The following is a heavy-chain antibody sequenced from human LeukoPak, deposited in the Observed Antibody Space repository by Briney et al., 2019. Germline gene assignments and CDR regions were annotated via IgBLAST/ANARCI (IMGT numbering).Heavy chain of an antibody. V-gene: IGHV1-69*05. J-gene: IGHJ4*02. CDR1: GGTFSSYA. CDR3: ARDREGYGNY. CDR2: IIPIFGTA. Sequence: ASVKVSCKASGGTFSSYAMSWVRQAPGQGLEWMGGIIPIFGTANYAQKFQGRVTMTTDTSTSTAYMELRSLRSDDTAVYYCARDREGYGNYWGQGTLVTVSS. D-gene: IGHD5-24*01.